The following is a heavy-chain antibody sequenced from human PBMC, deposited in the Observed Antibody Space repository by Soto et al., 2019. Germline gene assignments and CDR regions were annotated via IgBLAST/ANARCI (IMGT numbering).Heavy chain of an antibody. V-gene: IGHV4-59*01. CDR1: SGSIHNDY. CDR3: ARWHSSSGYYGMDV. Sequence: QESGPGLVKPSETLSLTCTVSSGSIHNDYWSWLRQPPGKGLEWIAYVYYSGSTIYNPSFKSRVIASVDTSRNQFSLKLSSVTAADTAVYYGARWHSSSGYYGMDVWGQGTTVTVSS. CDR2: VYYSGST. D-gene: IGHD6-25*01. J-gene: IGHJ6*02.